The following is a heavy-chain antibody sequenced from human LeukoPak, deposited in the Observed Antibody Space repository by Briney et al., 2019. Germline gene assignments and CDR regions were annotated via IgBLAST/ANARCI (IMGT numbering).Heavy chain of an antibody. D-gene: IGHD6-13*01. CDR2: MNPNSGNT. CDR3: ATIGKRYSSSWYGYY. V-gene: IGHV1-8*01. J-gene: IGHJ4*02. CDR1: GYTFTSYD. Sequence: GASVKVSCKASGYTFTSYDINWVRQATGQGLEWMGWMNPNSGNTGYAQKFQGRVTMTEDTSTDTAYMELSSLRSEDTAVYYCATIGKRYSSSWYGYYWGQGTLVTVSS.